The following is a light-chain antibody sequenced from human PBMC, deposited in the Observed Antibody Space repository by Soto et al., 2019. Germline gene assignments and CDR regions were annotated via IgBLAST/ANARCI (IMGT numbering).Light chain of an antibody. J-gene: IGKJ2*01. V-gene: IGKV3-15*01. CDR3: QQYTNWPPDT. CDR1: QSVSSN. CDR2: GAS. Sequence: EIVMTQSPATLSVSPGERATLSCRASQSVSSNLAWYQQKPGQAPRLLIYGASTRATGIPARFSGSGSGTEFTLTISSLHSEDFAVYYCQQYTNWPPDTFGQGTKLEIK.